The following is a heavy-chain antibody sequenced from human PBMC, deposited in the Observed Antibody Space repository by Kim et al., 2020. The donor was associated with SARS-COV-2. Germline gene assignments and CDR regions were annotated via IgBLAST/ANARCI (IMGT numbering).Heavy chain of an antibody. V-gene: IGHV1-8*01. CDR1: GYTFTSYD. D-gene: IGHD5-18*01. J-gene: IGHJ5*02. CDR2: INPNMVNP. CDR3: ARESMDTAMVGFDP. Sequence: ASVKVSCKASGYTFTSYDINWVRQATGQWLDWMVWINPNMVNPSYAQKCQGRVTMTRNTSISTAYMELSSLRSEDTAVYYCARESMDTAMVGFDPWGQGTLVTVSS.